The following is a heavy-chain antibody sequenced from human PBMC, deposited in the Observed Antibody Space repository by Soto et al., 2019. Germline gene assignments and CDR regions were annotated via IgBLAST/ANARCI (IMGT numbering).Heavy chain of an antibody. CDR1: GGSFSGYY. CDR2: INHSGST. CDR3: ASGVAGTGFNY. J-gene: IGHJ4*02. Sequence: NPSETLSLTCAVYGGSFSGYYWSWIRQPPGKGLEWIGEINHSGSTNYNPSLKSRVTISVDTSKNQFSLQLNSVTPEDTAVYYCASGVAGTGFNYWGQGTLVTVSS. D-gene: IGHD6-19*01. V-gene: IGHV4-34*01.